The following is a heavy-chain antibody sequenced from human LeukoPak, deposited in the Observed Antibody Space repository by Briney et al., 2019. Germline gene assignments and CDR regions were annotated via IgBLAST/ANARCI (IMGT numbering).Heavy chain of an antibody. CDR2: INHSGST. CDR3: ARHAYYYDRSGSYEAFDI. J-gene: IGHJ3*02. V-gene: IGHV4-34*01. D-gene: IGHD3-22*01. CDR1: GGSFSTYY. Sequence: SETLSLTCAVYGGSFSTYYWSWIRQPPGKGLEWIGEINHSGSTNYKPSLKSRVTISVDTSKNQFSLKLSSVTAADTAVYYCARHAYYYDRSGSYEAFDIWGQGTMVTVSS.